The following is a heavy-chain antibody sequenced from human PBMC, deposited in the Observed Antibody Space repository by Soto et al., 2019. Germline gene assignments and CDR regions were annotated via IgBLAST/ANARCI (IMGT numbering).Heavy chain of an antibody. CDR1: GFTFSDFA. Sequence: EVQLLESGGGSVHPGESLRLSCAASGFTFSDFAMAWVRQAPGKGLEWVSSASGSGSGTYYADSVKGRFTISRDNSKNTLFLHMTNLRAGDTALYFCAKGRPGVAAAPDYWGQGTLVPVSS. D-gene: IGHD2-21*01. CDR2: ASGSGSGT. CDR3: AKGRPGVAAAPDY. J-gene: IGHJ4*02. V-gene: IGHV3-23*01.